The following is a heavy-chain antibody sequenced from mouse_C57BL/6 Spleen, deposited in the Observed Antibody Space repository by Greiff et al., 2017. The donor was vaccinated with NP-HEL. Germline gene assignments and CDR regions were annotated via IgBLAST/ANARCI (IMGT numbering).Heavy chain of an antibody. V-gene: IGHV3-6*01. Sequence: EVKLLESGPGLVKPSQSLSLTCSVTGYSITSGYYWNWIRQFPGNKLEWMGYISYDGSNNYNPSLKNRISITRDTSKNQFFLKLNSVTTEDTATYYCARGGGYDYDEGDYYAMDYWGQGTSVTVSS. CDR3: ARGGGYDYDEGDYYAMDY. CDR2: ISYDGSN. J-gene: IGHJ4*01. D-gene: IGHD2-4*01. CDR1: GYSITSGYY.